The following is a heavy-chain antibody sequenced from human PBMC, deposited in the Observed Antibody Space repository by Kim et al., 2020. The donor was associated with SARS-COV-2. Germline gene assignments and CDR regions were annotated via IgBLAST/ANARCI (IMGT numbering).Heavy chain of an antibody. Sequence: GGSLRLSCVASGFTFNTVAMSWVRRTPGKGLEWVSAIRGSGGRTYYADSVKGRFTISRDISKNTLHLQMNNLGTDDTAVYYCAKVLWGVGGCSECFSDWGQGTMVTVSS. CDR2: IRGSGGRT. CDR1: GFTFNTVA. V-gene: IGHV3-23*01. CDR3: AKVLWGVGGCSECFSD. D-gene: IGHD2-15*01. J-gene: IGHJ4*03.